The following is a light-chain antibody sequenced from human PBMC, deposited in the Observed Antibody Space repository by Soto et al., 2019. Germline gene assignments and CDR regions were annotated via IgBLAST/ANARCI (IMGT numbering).Light chain of an antibody. Sequence: EIVLTQSPATLSLSPGERATLSCRASQSVSSCLAWYQQKPGQAPRLLIYDASNRATSIPARFSGSGSGTDFTLNISSLEPEDFAVYYCQQSSNWPLTFGGGTKVEIK. CDR1: QSVSSC. V-gene: IGKV3-11*01. CDR3: QQSSNWPLT. J-gene: IGKJ4*01. CDR2: DAS.